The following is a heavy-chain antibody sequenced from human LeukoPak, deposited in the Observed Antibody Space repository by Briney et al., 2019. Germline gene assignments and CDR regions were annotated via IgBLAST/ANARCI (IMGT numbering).Heavy chain of an antibody. CDR1: GFTFSSYA. CDR3: ARGGWVYTNDAFDI. Sequence: PGGSLRLSCAASGFTFSSYAMSWVRQAPGKGLEWVSAISGSGGSTYYADSVKGRFTISGDNAKNSVYLQMNSLRAEDTAVYYCARGGWVYTNDAFDIWGQGTMVTVSS. V-gene: IGHV3-23*01. J-gene: IGHJ3*02. D-gene: IGHD3-16*01. CDR2: ISGSGGST.